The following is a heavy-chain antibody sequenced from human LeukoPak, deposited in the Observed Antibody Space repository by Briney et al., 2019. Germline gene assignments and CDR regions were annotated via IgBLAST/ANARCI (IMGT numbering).Heavy chain of an antibody. J-gene: IGHJ4*02. Sequence: PSETLSLTCAVYGGSFSGYYWSWIRQPPGNGLEWIGEINHSGSTNYNPSLKSRVTISVDTSKNQFSLKLSSVTAADTAVYYCARGTSSCYSHWGQGTPVTVSS. D-gene: IGHD2-15*01. CDR1: GGSFSGYY. CDR2: INHSGST. CDR3: ARGTSSCYSH. V-gene: IGHV4-34*01.